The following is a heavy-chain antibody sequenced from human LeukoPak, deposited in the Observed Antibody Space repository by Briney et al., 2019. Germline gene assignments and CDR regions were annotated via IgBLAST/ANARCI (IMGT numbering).Heavy chain of an antibody. Sequence: SETLSLTCTVSGGSISSYYWSWIRQPPGKGLEWIGYIYYSGSTNYNPPLKSRVTISVDTSKNQFSLKLSSVTAADTAVYYCARGRAAHYGFWSGYSTYWGQGTLVTVSS. CDR1: GGSISSYY. V-gene: IGHV4-59*12. D-gene: IGHD3-3*01. J-gene: IGHJ4*02. CDR3: ARGRAAHYGFWSGYSTY. CDR2: IYYSGST.